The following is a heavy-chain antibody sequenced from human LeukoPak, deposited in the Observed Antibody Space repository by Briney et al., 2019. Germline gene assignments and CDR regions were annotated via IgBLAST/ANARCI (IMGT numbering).Heavy chain of an antibody. V-gene: IGHV4-34*01. CDR1: GGSFSDYY. Sequence: SETLSLTCAVYGGSFSDYYWSWIRQPPGKGLEWIGEINHSGSTNYNPSLKSRVTISVDTSKNQFSLKLSSVTAADTAVYYRAGSIAARLDYWGQGTLVTVSS. CDR2: INHSGST. D-gene: IGHD6-6*01. CDR3: AGSIAARLDY. J-gene: IGHJ4*02.